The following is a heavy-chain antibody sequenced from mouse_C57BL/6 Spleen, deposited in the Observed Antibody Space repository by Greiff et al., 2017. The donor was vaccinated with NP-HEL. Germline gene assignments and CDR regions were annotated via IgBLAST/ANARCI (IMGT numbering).Heavy chain of an antibody. D-gene: IGHD1-1*01. J-gene: IGHJ3*01. V-gene: IGHV1-50*01. Sequence: QVQLQQPGAELVKPGASVKLSCKASGYTFTSYWMQWVKQRPGQGLEWIGEIDPSDSYTNYNQKFKGKATLTVDPSSSTAYMQLSSLTSEDSAVYYCARRELLRSWFAYWGQGTLVTVSA. CDR3: ARRELLRSWFAY. CDR1: GYTFTSYW. CDR2: IDPSDSYT.